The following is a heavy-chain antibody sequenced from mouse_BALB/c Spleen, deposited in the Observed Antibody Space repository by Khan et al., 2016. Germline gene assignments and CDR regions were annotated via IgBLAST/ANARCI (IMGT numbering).Heavy chain of an antibody. Sequence: QVQLQPSGAELVRPGVSVKISCKGSGYTFTDYALHWVKQCHATSLEWIGIISTYYGDATYNQKFKDTATMTVDKSSGTTYMELARLTSEDSAIYYCARGTSALYYSLDYWGQGTSVTVSS. CDR2: ISTYYGDA. D-gene: IGHD2-14*01. CDR1: GYTFTDYA. J-gene: IGHJ4*01. V-gene: IGHV1S137*01. CDR3: ARGTSALYYSLDY.